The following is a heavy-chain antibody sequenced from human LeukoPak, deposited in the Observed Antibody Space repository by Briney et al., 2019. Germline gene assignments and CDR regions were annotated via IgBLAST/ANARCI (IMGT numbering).Heavy chain of an antibody. Sequence: PSETLSLTCTVSGGSFSSYYGRCIRQPAGKGLEWIGRIYTSGSTNYNPSLKSRVTMSVDTSKNQFSLKLSSVTAADTAVYYCARDLYYYYSSGYYYYYYYMDVWGKGTTVTVSS. CDR1: GGSFSSYY. CDR3: ARDLYYYYSSGYYYYYYYMDV. D-gene: IGHD3-22*01. J-gene: IGHJ6*03. CDR2: IYTSGST. V-gene: IGHV4-4*07.